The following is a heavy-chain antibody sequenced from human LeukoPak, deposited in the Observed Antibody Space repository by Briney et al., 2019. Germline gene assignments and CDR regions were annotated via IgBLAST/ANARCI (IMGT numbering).Heavy chain of an antibody. CDR1: GFTFSSYS. D-gene: IGHD3-10*01. J-gene: IGHJ4*02. CDR2: ISSSSSTI. Sequence: GGSLRLSCAASGFTFSSYSMNWVRQAPGKGLGWVSYISSSSSTIYYADSVKGRFTIYRDNAKNSLYQQMNSLRAEDTAVYYCAKGPRTVRFGDRHKGMFDYWGQGILVTVSS. CDR3: AKGPRTVRFGDRHKGMFDY. V-gene: IGHV3-48*01.